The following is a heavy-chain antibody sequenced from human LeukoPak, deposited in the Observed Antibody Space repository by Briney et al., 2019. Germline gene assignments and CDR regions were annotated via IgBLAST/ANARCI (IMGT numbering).Heavy chain of an antibody. CDR3: ARAGGYSYGSPRYYYYYYMDV. J-gene: IGHJ6*03. D-gene: IGHD5-18*01. Sequence: GASVKVSCKASGYTFTSYDINWVRQATGQGLEWMGWMNPNSGNTGYAQKFQGRVTMTRNTSISTAYMELSSLRSEDTAVYYCARAGGYSYGSPRYYYYYYMDVWGKGTTVTVSS. CDR1: GYTFTSYD. V-gene: IGHV1-8*01. CDR2: MNPNSGNT.